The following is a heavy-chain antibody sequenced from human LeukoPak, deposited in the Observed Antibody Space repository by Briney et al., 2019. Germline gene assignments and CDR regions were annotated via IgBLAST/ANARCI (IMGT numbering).Heavy chain of an antibody. CDR2: IKDDGGDK. CDR3: AGTGGYPNWFDP. V-gene: IGHV3-7*03. D-gene: IGHD3-22*01. J-gene: IGHJ5*02. CDR1: GFTFSNYW. Sequence: GSLRLSCAASGFTFSNYWMSWVRQATGKGLEWVATIKDDGGDKYYVDSVKGRFTISRDNAKNSLYLQMNRLRAEDTAVYYCAGTGGYPNWFDPWGQGTLVTVSS.